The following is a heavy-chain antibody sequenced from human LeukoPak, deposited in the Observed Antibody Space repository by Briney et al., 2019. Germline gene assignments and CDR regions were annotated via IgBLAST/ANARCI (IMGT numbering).Heavy chain of an antibody. V-gene: IGHV4-34*01. D-gene: IGHD4-17*01. CDR3: ARGLLDGDYAYYYYYMDV. J-gene: IGHJ6*03. Sequence: PSEILSLTCAVYGGSFSAYYWNWIRQPPGKGLEWIGEINHSGSTKYNPSLKSRVTMSADTSENQFSLKLNSVTAADTAVYYCARGLLDGDYAYYYYYMDVWGKGTTVTVSS. CDR2: INHSGST. CDR1: GGSFSAYY.